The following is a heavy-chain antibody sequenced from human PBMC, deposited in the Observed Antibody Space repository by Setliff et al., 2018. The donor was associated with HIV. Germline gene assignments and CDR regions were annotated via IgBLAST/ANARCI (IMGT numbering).Heavy chain of an antibody. CDR3: TTIKSYGAFDF. V-gene: IGHV3-15*01. D-gene: IGHD5-18*01. J-gene: IGHJ4*02. CDR2: IKTKTDVGTT. CDR1: GFTFNNAW. Sequence: GGSLRLSCAASGFTFNNAWMNWVRQAPGKGLEWVGRIKTKTDVGTTDYAAPVKGRFTLSRDDSKNMLYLQMNSLKTEDTALYFCTTIKSYGAFDFWGQGALVTVSS.